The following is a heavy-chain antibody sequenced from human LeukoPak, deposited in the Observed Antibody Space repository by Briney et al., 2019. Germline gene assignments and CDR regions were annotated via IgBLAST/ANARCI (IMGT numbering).Heavy chain of an antibody. V-gene: IGHV4-59*01. CDR1: GGSISNYC. CDR3: ARELGYCSGGNCHSLYYFDY. D-gene: IGHD2-15*01. Sequence: VKPSETLSLTCTVSGGSISNYCWRWIRQPPGKGLEWIAYIYYSGSTNYNPSLKSRLTRSVDTSKNQFSLKLSSVTAADTAVYYCARELGYCSGGNCHSLYYFDYWGQGTLVTVSS. J-gene: IGHJ4*02. CDR2: IYYSGST.